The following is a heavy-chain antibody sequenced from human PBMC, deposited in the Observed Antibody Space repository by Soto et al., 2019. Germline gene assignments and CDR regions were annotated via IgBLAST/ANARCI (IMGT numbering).Heavy chain of an antibody. D-gene: IGHD6-19*01. CDR2: IIPILGTP. J-gene: IGHJ3*02. V-gene: IGHV1-69*13. Sequence: AXQVQGAGTAAGGTFLSYAVRWVRKGPGQGLEWMGGIIPILGTPNYAQKFQGRVTITADESTSTAYMELSSLRSEDMGVYSCARPTSVAVGGFDISGQGALVALYS. CDR1: GGTFLSYA. CDR3: ARPTSVAVGGFDI.